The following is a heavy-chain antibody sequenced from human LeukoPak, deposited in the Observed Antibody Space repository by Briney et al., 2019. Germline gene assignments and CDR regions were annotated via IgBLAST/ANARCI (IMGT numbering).Heavy chain of an antibody. CDR1: GFTFSSFA. Sequence: GGSLRLSCVASGFTFSSFAMHWVRQAPGKGLEWVAVISKDGRDKHHADSVKGRFTISRDNSKNTLYLQMNSLRAEDTAVYFCAKDPRIAAGYYFDYWGQGTLVTVSS. CDR2: ISKDGRDK. J-gene: IGHJ4*02. CDR3: AKDPRIAAGYYFDY. D-gene: IGHD6-6*01. V-gene: IGHV3-30*18.